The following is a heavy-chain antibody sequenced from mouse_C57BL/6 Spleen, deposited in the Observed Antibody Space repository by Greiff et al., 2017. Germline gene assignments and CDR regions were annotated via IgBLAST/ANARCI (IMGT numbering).Heavy chain of an antibody. D-gene: IGHD2-3*01. CDR2: IYWDDDK. Sequence: QVTLIESGPGILQSSQTLSLTCSFSGFSLSTSGMGVSWIRQPSGKGLEWLAHIYWDDDKRYNPSLKSRLTISKDTSRNQVFLKITSVDTADTATYYCARSDGYYVDYAMDYWGQGTSVTVSS. J-gene: IGHJ4*01. CDR1: GFSLSTSGMG. CDR3: ARSDGYYVDYAMDY. V-gene: IGHV8-12*01.